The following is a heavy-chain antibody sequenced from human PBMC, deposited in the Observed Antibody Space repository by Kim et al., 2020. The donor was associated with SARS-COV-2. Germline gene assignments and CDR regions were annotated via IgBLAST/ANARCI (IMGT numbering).Heavy chain of an antibody. CDR3: AKDMNSGSYHYYFDY. D-gene: IGHD1-26*01. V-gene: IGHV3-43*01. J-gene: IGHJ4*02. Sequence: DSVKGRFTISRDNSKNSLYLQMNSLRTEDTALYYCAKDMNSGSYHYYFDYWGQGTLVTVSS.